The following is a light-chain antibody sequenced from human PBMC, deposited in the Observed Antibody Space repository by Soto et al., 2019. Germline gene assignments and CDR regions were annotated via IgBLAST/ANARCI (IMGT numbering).Light chain of an antibody. Sequence: DIVMTQSPDSLAVSLGERATINCKSSQSVLYSSNNKNYLAWYQQKPGQPPKLLIYWASTRESGVPDRFSGSGSGTDFTLTISSLQADDVAVYYYQQYYSTPTWTFGQGTKVEIK. CDR2: WAS. V-gene: IGKV4-1*01. J-gene: IGKJ1*01. CDR3: QQYYSTPTWT. CDR1: QSVLYSSNNKNY.